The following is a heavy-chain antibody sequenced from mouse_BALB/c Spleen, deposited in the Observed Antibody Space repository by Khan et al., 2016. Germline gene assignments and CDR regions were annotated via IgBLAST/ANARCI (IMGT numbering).Heavy chain of an antibody. J-gene: IGHJ3*01. D-gene: IGHD1-2*01. CDR3: ARLHCDGRFAY. CDR2: INPDSSTI. Sequence: EVQLQESGGGLVQPGGSLKISCAASGFAFSRYWMSWVRQAPGKGLEWIGEINPDSSTINYTPSLKEKFIISRDNDHNTLYLQMSKVRSEDTAIYYCARLHCDGRFAYWGQGTLVTVSA. CDR1: GFAFSRYW. V-gene: IGHV4-1*02.